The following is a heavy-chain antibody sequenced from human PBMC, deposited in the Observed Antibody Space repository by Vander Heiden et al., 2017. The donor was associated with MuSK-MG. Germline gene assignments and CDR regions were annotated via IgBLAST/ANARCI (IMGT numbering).Heavy chain of an antibody. CDR3: ARMEYNRGQYFQH. CDR2: IDWDDDK. V-gene: IGHV2-70*01. Sequence: QVTLREPGPALVKPTQTLTLTCTLSGFSPSTSGMCVSRLPQPPGKALVWLALIDWDDDKYYSTSLKTRLTISKDTSKNQVVLTMTNMDTVDTATYYCARMEYNRGQYFQHWGQSTLVTVSS. CDR1: GFSPSTSGMC. D-gene: IGHD1-1*01. J-gene: IGHJ1*01.